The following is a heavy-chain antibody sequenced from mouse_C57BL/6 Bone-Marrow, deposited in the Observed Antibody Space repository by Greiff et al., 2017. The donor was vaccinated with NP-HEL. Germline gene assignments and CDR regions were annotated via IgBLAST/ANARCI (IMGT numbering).Heavy chain of an antibody. CDR1: GYTFTEST. CDR3: ARHDKGRDYGFAY. D-gene: IGHD1-1*01. Sequence: VKLVESGAELVKPGASVKLSCKASGYTFTESTINWVKQRSGQGLEWIGWFYPGSGSIKYNEKFKDKATLTADKSSSTVYMQLSRLTSEDSAVDFCARHDKGRDYGFAYWGQGTLVTVSA. J-gene: IGHJ3*01. V-gene: IGHV1-62-2*01. CDR2: FYPGSGSI.